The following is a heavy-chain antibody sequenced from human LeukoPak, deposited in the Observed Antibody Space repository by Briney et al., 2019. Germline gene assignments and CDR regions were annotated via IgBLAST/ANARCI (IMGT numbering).Heavy chain of an antibody. CDR2: IYHSGST. D-gene: IGHD3-3*01. Sequence: TLSLTCAVSGGSISSGGYSWSWIRQPPGKGLEWIGYIYHSGSTYYNPSLKSRVTISVDRSKNQFSLKLSSVTAADTAVYYCARVAPKKNYDFWSGYYRGSRENWFDPWGQGTLVTVSS. CDR3: ARVAPKKNYDFWSGYYRGSRENWFDP. V-gene: IGHV4-30-2*01. J-gene: IGHJ5*02. CDR1: GGSISSGGYS.